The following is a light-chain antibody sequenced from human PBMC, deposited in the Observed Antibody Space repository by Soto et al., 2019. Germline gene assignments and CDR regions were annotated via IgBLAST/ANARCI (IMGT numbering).Light chain of an antibody. CDR1: QSISSW. J-gene: IGKJ1*01. CDR3: QQYNSYSPKWT. CDR2: KTS. Sequence: DIQMTQSPSTLSASVGDRVTITCRASQSISSWLAWYQQKPGKAPKLLIFKTSSLESGVPSRFSGSGSGTEFTLTISSLQPDDFVTYYCQQYNSYSPKWTFGQGTKVEIK. V-gene: IGKV1-5*03.